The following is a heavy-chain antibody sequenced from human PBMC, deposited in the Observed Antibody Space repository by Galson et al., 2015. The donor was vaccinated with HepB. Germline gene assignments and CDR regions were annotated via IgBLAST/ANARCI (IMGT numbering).Heavy chain of an antibody. CDR1: GFTFSRYA. V-gene: IGHV3-23*01. D-gene: IGHD6-19*01. Sequence: SLRLSCAASGFTFSRYAMSWVRQAPGKGLEWVSGISDRGNSTYYADSVKGRFTMSRDNSKNTLYLLMKNLRAEDTAVYYCARDVLLGASGWSDGLDVWGQGTTVTVSS. CDR2: ISDRGNST. J-gene: IGHJ6*02. CDR3: ARDVLLGASGWSDGLDV.